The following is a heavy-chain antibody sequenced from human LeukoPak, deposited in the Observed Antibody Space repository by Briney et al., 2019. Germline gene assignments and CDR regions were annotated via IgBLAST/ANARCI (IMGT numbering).Heavy chain of an antibody. V-gene: IGHV1-8*01. CDR2: MNPNSGNT. CDR1: GYTFTSYD. Sequence: GASVKVSCKASGYTFTSYDINWVRQATGQGLEWMGWMNPNSGNTGYAQKFQGRVTMTRNTSISTAYMELSSLRSEDTAVYYCARGSRYYDFWSGYPSRYGMDVWGQGTTVTVSS. CDR3: ARGSRYYDFWSGYPSRYGMDV. J-gene: IGHJ6*02. D-gene: IGHD3-3*01.